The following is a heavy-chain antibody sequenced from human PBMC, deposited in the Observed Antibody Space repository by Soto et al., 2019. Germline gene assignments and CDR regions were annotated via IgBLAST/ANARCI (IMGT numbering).Heavy chain of an antibody. Sequence: GGSLRLSCAASGFTFSSYGMHWVRQAPGKGLEWVAVIWYDGSNKYYADSVKGRFTISRDNSKNTLYLQMNSLRAEDTAVYYCARDGWELPQYYFDYWGQGTLVTVYS. CDR1: GFTFSSYG. CDR2: IWYDGSNK. J-gene: IGHJ4*02. D-gene: IGHD1-26*01. CDR3: ARDGWELPQYYFDY. V-gene: IGHV3-33*01.